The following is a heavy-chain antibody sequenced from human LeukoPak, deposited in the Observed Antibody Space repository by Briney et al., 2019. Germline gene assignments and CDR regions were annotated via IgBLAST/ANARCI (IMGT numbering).Heavy chain of an antibody. V-gene: IGHV4-61*01. D-gene: IGHD3-22*01. CDR1: GGSVSSGSYY. CDR2: IYYSGST. CDR3: ARAQYYYDTSGYYNDAFDI. J-gene: IGHJ3*02. Sequence: SETLSLTCTVSGGSVSSGSYYWSWIRQPPGKGLEWIGYIYYSGSTNYNPSLKSRVTISLDTSQNQFSLKLSSVTAARAAVYYCARAQYYYDTSGYYNDAFDIWGQGTMVTVSS.